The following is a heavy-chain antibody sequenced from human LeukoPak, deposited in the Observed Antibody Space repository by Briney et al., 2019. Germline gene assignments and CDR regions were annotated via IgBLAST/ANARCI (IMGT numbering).Heavy chain of an antibody. V-gene: IGHV4-30-2*01. D-gene: IGHD1-26*01. CDR2: IYHSGST. CDR1: GGSISSGGYY. J-gene: IGHJ4*02. CDR3: ARGPPSREWELLSFDY. Sequence: PSQTLSLTCTVSGGSISSGGYYWSWIRQPPGKGLEWIGYIYHSGSTYYNPSLKSRVTISVDRSKNQFSLKLSSVTAADTAVYYCARGPPSREWELLSFDYWGQGTLVTVSS.